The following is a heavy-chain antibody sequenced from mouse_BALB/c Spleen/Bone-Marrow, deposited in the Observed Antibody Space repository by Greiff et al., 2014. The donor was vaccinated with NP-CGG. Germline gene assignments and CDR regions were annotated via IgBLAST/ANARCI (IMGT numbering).Heavy chain of an antibody. Sequence: VKLQESGAELVRPGASVKLSCTTPGYIFTSYWIHWVKQRSGQGLEWIARIYPGTGTTFYNEKFKGKATLTADQSSSTAYLQLSSLKSEDSAVYFCAREYGNYNYALDYWGQGTSVTVSS. V-gene: IGHV1S132*01. CDR2: IYPGTGTT. J-gene: IGHJ4*01. CDR3: AREYGNYNYALDY. D-gene: IGHD2-10*02. CDR1: GYIFTSYW.